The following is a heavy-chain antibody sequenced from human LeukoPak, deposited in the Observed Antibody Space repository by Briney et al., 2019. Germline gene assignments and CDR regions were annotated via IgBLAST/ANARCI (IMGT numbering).Heavy chain of an antibody. CDR2: INAYNGNT. CDR1: GYTFTSYG. D-gene: IGHD7-27*01. V-gene: IGHV1-18*01. Sequence: VASVKVSCTSSGYTFTSYGISWVRQAPGQGLEWMGWINAYNGNTNYEQKLQGGVTTTTDTSTSTAYMALRSLRSDDTAVYYCARDGDWGFLHGMDVWGQGTTVTVSS. J-gene: IGHJ6*02. CDR3: ARDGDWGFLHGMDV.